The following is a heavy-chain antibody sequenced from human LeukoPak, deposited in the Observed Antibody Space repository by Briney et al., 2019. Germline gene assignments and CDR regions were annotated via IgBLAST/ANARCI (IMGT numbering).Heavy chain of an antibody. D-gene: IGHD2-8*02. CDR3: ARGVLGLRCSPLYYDY. CDR1: GYTFTSYS. Sequence: ASVKVSCKASGYTFTSYSITWVRQAPGQGLGWMGGISAYNGNTNYAQKLQGRVTMTTNTSTSTAYMELRSLRSDDTAVYYCARGVLGLRCSPLYYDYWGQGTLVTVSS. V-gene: IGHV1-18*01. CDR2: ISAYNGNT. J-gene: IGHJ4*02.